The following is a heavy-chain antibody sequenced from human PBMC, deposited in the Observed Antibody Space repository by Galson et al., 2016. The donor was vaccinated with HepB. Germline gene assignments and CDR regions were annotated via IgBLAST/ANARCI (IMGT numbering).Heavy chain of an antibody. J-gene: IGHJ3*02. CDR3: ARGGRPRI. V-gene: IGHV4-34*01. Sequence: SETLSLTCAVYGVSFSDSYWSWIRQPPGKGLEWIGEINHSGNTNYNPSLKSRVTISVDTSKNQFSLKLSSVTAADTAVYYCARGGRPRIWGQGTMVTVSS. CDR2: INHSGNT. D-gene: IGHD3-10*01. CDR1: GVSFSDSY.